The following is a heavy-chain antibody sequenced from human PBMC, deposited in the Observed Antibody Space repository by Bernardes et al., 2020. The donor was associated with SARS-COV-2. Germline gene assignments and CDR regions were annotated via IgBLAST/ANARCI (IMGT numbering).Heavy chain of an antibody. V-gene: IGHV4-39*07. CDR1: GGSISSSSYY. CDR3: ARDRRSRIAAGGYFDY. CDR2: IYYSGST. Sequence: SETLSLTCTVSGGSISSSSYYWGWIRQPPGKGLEWFGCIYYSGSTYHNPSLKSRVTISVDTSKNQFSLKLSSVTAADTAVYYCARDRRSRIAAGGYFDYWGQGTLVTVSS. D-gene: IGHD6-25*01. J-gene: IGHJ4*02.